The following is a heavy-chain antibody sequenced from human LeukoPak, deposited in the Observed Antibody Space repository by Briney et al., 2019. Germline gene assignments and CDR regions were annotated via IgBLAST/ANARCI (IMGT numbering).Heavy chain of an antibody. V-gene: IGHV4-4*09. CDR1: GGSISSYY. D-gene: IGHD5-24*01. J-gene: IGHJ4*02. Sequence: IPSETLSLTCTVSGGSISSYYRSWIRQPPGKGLEWIGYIYTSGSTNYNPSLKSRVTISVDTSKNQFSLKLSSVTAADTAVYYCARSAVMATINFDYWGQGTLVTVSS. CDR2: IYTSGST. CDR3: ARSAVMATINFDY.